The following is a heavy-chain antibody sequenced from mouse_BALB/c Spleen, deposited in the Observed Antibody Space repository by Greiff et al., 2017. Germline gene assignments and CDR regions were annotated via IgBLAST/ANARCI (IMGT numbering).Heavy chain of an antibody. Sequence: VESGGGLVQPGGSRKLSCAASGFTFSSFGMHWVRQAPEKGLEWVAYISSGSSTIYYADTVKGRFTISRDNPKNTLFLQMTSLRSEDTAMYYCAREGSGHYYAMDYWGQGTSVTVSS. V-gene: IGHV5-17*02. CDR2: ISSGSSTI. D-gene: IGHD3-1*01. CDR3: AREGSGHYYAMDY. J-gene: IGHJ4*01. CDR1: GFTFSSFG.